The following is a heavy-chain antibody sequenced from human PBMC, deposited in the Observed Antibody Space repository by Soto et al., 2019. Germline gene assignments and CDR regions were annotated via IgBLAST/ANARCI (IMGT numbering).Heavy chain of an antibody. D-gene: IGHD3-9*01. CDR3: ARVLSYDILAGYFHYHYGMDV. CDR2: IWHDGNNR. Sequence: QVHLVESGGGVVQPGRSLRLTCAASGFIFSTYGMHWVRQPPGKGLEWVAIIWHDGNNRYYADSVKGRFTISRDNSKNTLYLRMNSLRAEDTAVYYCARVLSYDILAGYFHYHYGMDVWGQGTTVTVSS. CDR1: GFIFSTYG. V-gene: IGHV3-33*01. J-gene: IGHJ6*02.